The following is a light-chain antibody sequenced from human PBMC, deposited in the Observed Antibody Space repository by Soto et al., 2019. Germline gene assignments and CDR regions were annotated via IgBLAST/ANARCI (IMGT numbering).Light chain of an antibody. CDR1: QSIRTW. V-gene: IGKV1-5*03. Sequence: KVTQVPSYLSASVGDSVTITCRASQSIRTWLAWYQQKPGSAPKLLIYKASTLDSGVPSRFSGNGSGTDFALTINNVQPEDCATYYCQQYNSYWTFGLGSKVDI. CDR3: QQYNSYWT. CDR2: KAS. J-gene: IGKJ1*01.